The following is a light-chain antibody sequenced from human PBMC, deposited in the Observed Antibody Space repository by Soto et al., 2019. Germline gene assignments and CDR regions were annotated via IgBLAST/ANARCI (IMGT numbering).Light chain of an antibody. V-gene: IGKV1-39*01. CDR2: AAS. J-gene: IGKJ5*01. Sequence: DIQMTQSPSSLSASVGDRVTITCLASQSISRYLNWYQQKPGKAPKLLIYAASSLQPGVPSRFSGSGSGTDFTLTISSLQPEDFATYYCQQSYNSPPITFGQGTRLEIK. CDR3: QQSYNSPPIT. CDR1: QSISRY.